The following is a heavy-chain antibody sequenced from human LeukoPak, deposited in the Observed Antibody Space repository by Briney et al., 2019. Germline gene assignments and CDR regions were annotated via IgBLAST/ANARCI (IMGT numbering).Heavy chain of an antibody. CDR3: AKGVAVASPYYFDY. V-gene: IGHV3-23*01. CDR1: GFTFSSYA. D-gene: IGHD6-19*01. J-gene: IGHJ4*02. Sequence: PGGSLRLSCAASGFTFSSYAMSWVRQAPGKGLEWVSPINGSGSSTYYADSVKGRFTISGDNSKNTLYLQMNSLRAEDTAVYYCAKGVAVASPYYFDYWGQGTLVTVSS. CDR2: INGSGSST.